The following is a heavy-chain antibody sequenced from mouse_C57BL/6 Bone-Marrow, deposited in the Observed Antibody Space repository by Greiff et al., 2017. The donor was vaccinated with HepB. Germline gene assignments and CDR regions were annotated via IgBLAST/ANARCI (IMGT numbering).Heavy chain of an antibody. V-gene: IGHV1-7*01. CDR1: GYTFTSYC. D-gene: IGHD2-1*01. CDR2: INPSSGYT. J-gene: IGHJ4*01. Sequence: QVQLQQSGAELVKPGASVKLSCKASGYTFTSYCMHWVKQRPGQGLEWIGYINPSSGYTKYNQKFKDKATMTADKSSSTAYMQLSSLTYEDSADYYCGRGGANLLWEAVDYWGQGTSVTVSS. CDR3: GRGGANLLWEAVDY.